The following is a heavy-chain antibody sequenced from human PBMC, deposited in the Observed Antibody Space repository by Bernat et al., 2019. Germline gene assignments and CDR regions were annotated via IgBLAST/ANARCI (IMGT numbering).Heavy chain of an antibody. CDR3: AIQREVTTNQPYCYYYGMDV. D-gene: IGHD4-17*01. V-gene: IGHV4-39*01. CDR2: IYYSGST. CDR1: GGSISSSSYY. Sequence: QLQLQESGPGLVKPSETLSLTCTVSGGSISSSSYYWGWIRQPPGKGLEWIGSIYYSGSTYYNPSLKSRVTISVDTSKNQFSLKLSSVTAADTAVYYCAIQREVTTNQPYCYYYGMDVWGQGTTVTVSS. J-gene: IGHJ6*02.